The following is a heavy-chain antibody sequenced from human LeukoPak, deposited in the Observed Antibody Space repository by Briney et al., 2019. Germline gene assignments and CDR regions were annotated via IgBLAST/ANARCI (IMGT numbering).Heavy chain of an antibody. CDR1: GFTFSSYA. Sequence: QPGGSLRLSCAASGFTFSSYAMSWGRQAPGNGLEWVSAINGRGGSTYYADSVKGRFTISRDNSKNTLYLHIISLRAEDRALYYCAKAVKAVVVVDNTFDSWGQGTLVTVSS. J-gene: IGHJ4*02. CDR3: AKAVKAVVVVDNTFDS. D-gene: IGHD2-15*01. CDR2: INGRGGST. V-gene: IGHV3-23*01.